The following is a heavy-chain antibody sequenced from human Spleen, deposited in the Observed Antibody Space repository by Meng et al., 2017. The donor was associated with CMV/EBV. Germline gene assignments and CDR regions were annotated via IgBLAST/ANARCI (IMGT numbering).Heavy chain of an antibody. CDR3: AKDLDRWEEAYSSTRQNY. V-gene: IGHV3-7*03. D-gene: IGHD6-13*01. J-gene: IGHJ4*02. CDR1: GFNFKTYW. CDR2: IKEDGTEK. Sequence: GESLKISCAASGFNFKTYWMTWVRQAPGKGLEWVANIKEDGTEKNYVDSVKGRFTISRDNSKNTLYLQMNSLRAEDTAVYYCAKDLDRWEEAYSSTRQNYWGQGTLVTVSS.